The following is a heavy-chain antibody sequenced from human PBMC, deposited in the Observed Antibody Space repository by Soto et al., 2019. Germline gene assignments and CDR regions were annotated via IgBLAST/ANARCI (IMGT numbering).Heavy chain of an antibody. CDR2: INTGNDDR. V-gene: IGHV1-3*04. D-gene: IGHD6-19*01. CDR1: GYTFSRYA. J-gene: IGHJ4*02. Sequence: ASVKVSCKASGYTFSRYAMHWVRQAPGERLEWMGWINTGNDDRKYSQTFQGRVTITRDTSASTVYMELSSLRSEDTAVYYCARVRTGLGWDYWGQGTLVTVSS. CDR3: ARVRTGLGWDY.